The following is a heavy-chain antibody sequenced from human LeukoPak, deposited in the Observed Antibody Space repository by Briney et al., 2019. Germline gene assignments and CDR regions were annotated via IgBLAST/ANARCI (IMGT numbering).Heavy chain of an antibody. CDR3: ARDSNVDGAFDI. J-gene: IGHJ3*02. CDR2: ISGSGGST. V-gene: IGHV3-23*01. D-gene: IGHD5-24*01. Sequence: PGGSLRLSCAASGFTFINYAMSWVRLAPGKGLEWVSGISGSGGSTYYADSVKGRFTISRDNSKNTLYLQMNSLRAEDTAVYFCARDSNVDGAFDIWGQGTMVTVSS. CDR1: GFTFINYA.